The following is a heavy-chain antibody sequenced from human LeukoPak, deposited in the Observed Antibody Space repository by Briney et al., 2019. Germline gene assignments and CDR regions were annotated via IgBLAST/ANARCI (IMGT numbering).Heavy chain of an antibody. V-gene: IGHV3-7*01. CDR2: IKQDGSEK. CDR1: GGSISSSNW. CDR3: ARDDRESDWLGEDDY. J-gene: IGHJ4*02. Sequence: PSGTLSLTCAVSGGSISSSNWWSWVRQAPGKGLEWVANIKQDGSEKYYVDSVKGRFTISRDNAKNSVYLQMNSLRVEDTAVYYCARDDRESDWLGEDDYWGQGTLVTVSS. D-gene: IGHD3-10*01.